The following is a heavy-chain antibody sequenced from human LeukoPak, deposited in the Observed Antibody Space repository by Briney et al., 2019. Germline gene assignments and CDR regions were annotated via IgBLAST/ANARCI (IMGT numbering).Heavy chain of an antibody. CDR2: ISTSGST. V-gene: IGHV4-61*02. Sequence: SETLSLTCTVSGGSINSGTYFWTWVRQPAGQGLEWIGRISTSGSTKYNPSLKSRVTISLDTSKNQFSLKLSSVTAADTAVYYCARDSLYYYDSRDAFDIWGQGTMVTVSS. CDR3: ARDSLYYYDSRDAFDI. CDR1: GGSINSGTYF. D-gene: IGHD3-22*01. J-gene: IGHJ3*02.